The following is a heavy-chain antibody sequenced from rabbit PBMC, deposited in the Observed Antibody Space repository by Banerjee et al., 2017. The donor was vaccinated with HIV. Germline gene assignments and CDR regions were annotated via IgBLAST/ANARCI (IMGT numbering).Heavy chain of an antibody. CDR3: ARGSDYGGYGYVDDFDP. J-gene: IGHJ2*01. CDR2: INTGSSGST. CDR1: GFSFSSRYW. D-gene: IGHD6-1*01. V-gene: IGHV1S45*01. Sequence: QEQLEESGGDLVKPEGSLTLTCTASGFSFSSRYWICWVRQAPGKGLEWIACINTGSSGSTYYASWAKGRFSISRSTSLNTVTLQMTSLTAADTATYFCARGSDYGGYGYVDDFDPWGPGTLVTVS.